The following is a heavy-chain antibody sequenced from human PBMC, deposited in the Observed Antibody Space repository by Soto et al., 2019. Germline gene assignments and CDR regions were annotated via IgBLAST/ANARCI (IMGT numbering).Heavy chain of an antibody. CDR1: GYTFTSYG. D-gene: IGHD1-26*01. Sequence: ASVKVSCKASGYTFTSYGISWVRQAPGQGLEWMGWISAYNGNTNYAQKLQGRVTMTTDTSTSTAYMELRSLRSDDTAVYYCARDKVFIVGAISVYYGMDVWGQGSTVTVSS. V-gene: IGHV1-18*01. J-gene: IGHJ6*02. CDR2: ISAYNGNT. CDR3: ARDKVFIVGAISVYYGMDV.